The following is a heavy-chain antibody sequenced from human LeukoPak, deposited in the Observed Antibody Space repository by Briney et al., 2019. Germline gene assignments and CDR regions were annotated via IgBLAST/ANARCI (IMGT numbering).Heavy chain of an antibody. J-gene: IGHJ4*02. V-gene: IGHV1-69*13. CDR1: GGTCSSYA. Sequence: GASVKVSCKASGGTCSSYAISWVRQAPGQGLEWMGGIIPIFGTANFAQMFQGRVTITADESTSTAYMELSSLRSEDTAVYYCAVELGGYCSSTSCYSTDWGQGTLVTVSS. CDR2: IIPIFGTA. CDR3: AVELGGYCSSTSCYSTD. D-gene: IGHD2-2*01.